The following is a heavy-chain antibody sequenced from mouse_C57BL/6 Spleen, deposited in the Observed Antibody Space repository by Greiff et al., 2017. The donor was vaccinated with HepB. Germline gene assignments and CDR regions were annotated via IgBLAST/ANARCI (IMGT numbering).Heavy chain of an antibody. J-gene: IGHJ4*01. CDR3: VRQGTAQATYYAMDY. Sequence: EVQGVESGGGLVQPKGSLKLSCAASGFSFNTYAMNWVRQAPGKGLEWVARIRSKSNNYATYYADSVKDRFTISIDDSESMLYLQMKNLKTEDIAIYYCVRQGTAQATYYAMDYWGQGTSVTVSS. V-gene: IGHV10-1*01. D-gene: IGHD3-2*02. CDR1: GFSFNTYA. CDR2: IRSKSNNYAT.